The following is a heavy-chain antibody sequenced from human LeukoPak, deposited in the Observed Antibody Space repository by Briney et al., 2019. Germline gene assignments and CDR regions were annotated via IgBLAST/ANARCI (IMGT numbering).Heavy chain of an antibody. CDR3: ASLTGSGWYQNFDY. D-gene: IGHD6-19*01. CDR1: GGSFSGYY. Sequence: SETLSLTCAVYGGSFSGYYWSWIRQPPGKGLEWIGEINHSRSTNYNPSLKSRVTISVDTSKNQFSLKLSSVTAADTAVYYCASLTGSGWYQNFDYWGQGTLVTVSS. V-gene: IGHV4-34*01. J-gene: IGHJ4*02. CDR2: INHSRST.